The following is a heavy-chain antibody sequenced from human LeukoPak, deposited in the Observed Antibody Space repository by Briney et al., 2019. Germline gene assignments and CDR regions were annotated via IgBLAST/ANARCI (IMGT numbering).Heavy chain of an antibody. CDR1: GGSIVSTDYY. D-gene: IGHD3-9*01. CDR2: IYYSGHS. Sequence: PSETLSLTCTVSGGSIVSTDYYWGWIRQPPGKGLQWIGSIYYSGHSYSNLSLKSRVTISVEMSKNQFSLKLSSVTAADTALYYCARQGNYDILTGYRRGYGMDVWGQGTTVTVSS. V-gene: IGHV4-39*01. CDR3: ARQGNYDILTGYRRGYGMDV. J-gene: IGHJ6*02.